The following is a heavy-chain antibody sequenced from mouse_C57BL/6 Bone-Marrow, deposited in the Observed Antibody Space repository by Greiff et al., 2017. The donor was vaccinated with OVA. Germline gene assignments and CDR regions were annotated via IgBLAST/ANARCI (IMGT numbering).Heavy chain of an antibody. Sequence: EVQVVESGEGLVKPGGSLKLSCAASGFTFSSYAMSWVRQTPEKRLEWVAYISSGGDYIYYADTVKGRFTISRDNARNTLYLQMSSLKSEDTAMDYCTRDGDYAPFAYWGQGTLVTVSA. J-gene: IGHJ3*01. CDR3: TRDGDYAPFAY. D-gene: IGHD2-13*01. CDR1: GFTFSSYA. CDR2: ISSGGDYI. V-gene: IGHV5-9-1*02.